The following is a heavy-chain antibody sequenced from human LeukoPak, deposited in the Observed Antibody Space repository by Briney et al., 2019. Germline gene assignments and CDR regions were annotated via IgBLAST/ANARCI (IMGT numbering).Heavy chain of an antibody. CDR3: ARDGGDILTGYYLFDY. V-gene: IGHV3-23*01. D-gene: IGHD3-9*01. Sequence: GGSLRLSCTASGFTFDDYGMSWVRQAPGKGLEWVSAISGSGGSTYYADSVKGRFTISRDNSKNTLYLQMNSLRAEDTAVYYCARDGGDILTGYYLFDYWGQGTLVTVSS. CDR1: GFTFDDYG. J-gene: IGHJ4*02. CDR2: ISGSGGST.